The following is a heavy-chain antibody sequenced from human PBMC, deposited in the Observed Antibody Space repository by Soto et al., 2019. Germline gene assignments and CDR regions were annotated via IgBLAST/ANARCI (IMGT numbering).Heavy chain of an antibody. D-gene: IGHD3-22*01. Sequence: ASVKVSCKASGGTFSGYAISWVRQAPGQGLEWMGGIIPIFGTANYAQKFQGRVTITADESTSTAYMELSSLRSEDTAVYYCARVPYYYDSSGYYFDYWGQGTLVTVSS. J-gene: IGHJ4*02. CDR1: GGTFSGYA. CDR2: IIPIFGTA. V-gene: IGHV1-69*13. CDR3: ARVPYYYDSSGYYFDY.